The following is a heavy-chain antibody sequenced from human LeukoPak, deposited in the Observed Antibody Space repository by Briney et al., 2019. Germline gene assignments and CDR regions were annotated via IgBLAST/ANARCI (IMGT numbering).Heavy chain of an antibody. V-gene: IGHV1-2*02. CDR3: ARVLFNSGYIY. Sequence: ASVRVSCKASGSTFTGAYMHWVPQAPGQGLEWMGWINPNSGETKFAQKFQGRVTLTRDTSISTLYMDLGGLTSDDTAVYYCARVLFNSGYIYWGQGSLVTVSS. CDR1: GSTFTGAY. J-gene: IGHJ1*01. CDR2: INPNSGET. D-gene: IGHD3-9*01.